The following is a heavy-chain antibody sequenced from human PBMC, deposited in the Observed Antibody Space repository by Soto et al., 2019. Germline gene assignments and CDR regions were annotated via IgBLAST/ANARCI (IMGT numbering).Heavy chain of an antibody. D-gene: IGHD1-26*01. J-gene: IGHJ4*02. V-gene: IGHV1-18*01. Sequence: QVELVQSGPEVKKPGASVKVSCKASGYSFSNSGFSWMRQAPGQGLEWMGWISTYNGNTNYAQKFQGRLSMTRDTSTTTAFMELTTLRSDDTAVYYCARSPLSLYSADFRWGQGTLVTVSS. CDR1: GYSFSNSG. CDR3: ARSPLSLYSADFR. CDR2: ISTYNGNT.